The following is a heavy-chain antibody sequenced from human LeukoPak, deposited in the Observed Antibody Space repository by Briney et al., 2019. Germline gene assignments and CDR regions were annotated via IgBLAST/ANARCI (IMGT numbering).Heavy chain of an antibody. CDR1: GFIFSSFA. J-gene: IGHJ3*02. V-gene: IGHV3-23*01. D-gene: IGHD4-17*01. Sequence: GGSLRLSCEASGFIFSSFAVSWVRQAPGEGLEWVSSISSSGSTTYYADSVKGRFTISRDNIRNTLNLQMNSLRPDDTALYSCAKDPNGDYVGAFEMWGLGTMVTVSS. CDR2: ISSSGSTT. CDR3: AKDPNGDYVGAFEM.